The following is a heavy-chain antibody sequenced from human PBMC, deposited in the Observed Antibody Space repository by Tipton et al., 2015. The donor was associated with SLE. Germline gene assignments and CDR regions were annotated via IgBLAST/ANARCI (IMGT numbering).Heavy chain of an antibody. CDR3: ARIIAGHGDAFDV. Sequence: TLSLTCTVSGGPISRYSWNWIRQPAGKALQWIGHIYTSWSTDYNPSLKRRVTISIDTSKNQFSLTLMSVTAADTAVYFCARIIAGHGDAFDVWGQGTMVTVSS. CDR1: GGPISRYS. V-gene: IGHV4-4*07. J-gene: IGHJ3*01. CDR2: IYTSWST.